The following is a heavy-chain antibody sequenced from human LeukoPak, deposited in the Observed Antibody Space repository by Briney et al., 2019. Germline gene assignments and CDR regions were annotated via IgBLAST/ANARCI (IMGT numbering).Heavy chain of an antibody. J-gene: IGHJ5*02. V-gene: IGHV5-51*01. CDR2: IYPGDSDT. CDR3: ARRGTTVTTGNWFDP. Sequence: PGESLKISCKGSGYSFTSYWIGWVRPMPGKGGEWMGIIYPGDSDTRYSPSFQGQVSISVDKSISTAYLQWSSLKASDTAMYYCARRGTTVTTGNWFDPWGQGTLVIVSS. CDR1: GYSFTSYW. D-gene: IGHD4-17*01.